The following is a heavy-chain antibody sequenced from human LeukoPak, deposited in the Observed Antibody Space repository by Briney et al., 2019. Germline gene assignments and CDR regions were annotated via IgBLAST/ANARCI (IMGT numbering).Heavy chain of an antibody. J-gene: IGHJ4*02. CDR1: GFTFSSYG. Sequence: GGTLRLSCAASGFTFSSYGMSWVRQAPGKGLEWVPAISGSGGSTYYADSVKGRFTISRDNSKNTLYLQMNNLRAEDTAVYYCAPRVVGSAPFDYWGQGTLVTVSS. CDR2: ISGSGGST. CDR3: APRVVGSAPFDY. V-gene: IGHV3-23*01. D-gene: IGHD2-15*01.